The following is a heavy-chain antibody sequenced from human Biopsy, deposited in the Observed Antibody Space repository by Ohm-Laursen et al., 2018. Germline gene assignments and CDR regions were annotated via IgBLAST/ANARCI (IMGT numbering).Heavy chain of an antibody. CDR3: TRGGYYYDSLAYYYWFDP. CDR1: GYTFTGYH. CDR2: INAKTGDT. D-gene: IGHD3-22*01. J-gene: IGHJ5*02. Sequence: SVKVSCKASGYTFTGYHVHWVRQAPGQGLEWMGWINAKTGDTNYAQKFQGRVTMTRDTSISAAYVDLSSLRSDDTAVYYCTRGGYYYDSLAYYYWFDPWGQGTLVIVSS. V-gene: IGHV1-2*02.